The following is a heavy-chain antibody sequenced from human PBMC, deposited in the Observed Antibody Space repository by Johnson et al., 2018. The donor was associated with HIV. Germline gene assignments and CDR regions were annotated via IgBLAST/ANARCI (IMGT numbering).Heavy chain of an antibody. J-gene: IGHJ3*02. CDR1: GFPFTDAC. V-gene: IGHV3-30*02. D-gene: IGHD1-26*01. CDR2: IRCDGSTK. Sequence: QEQLVESGGGLVKPGGSLRLSCAASGFPFTDACMTWVRQAPGKGLEWVAFIRCDGSTKNYADSVNGQFTFSIDNSKNMLYLQMTILRAEDTAVYCCAKDRGEWELRMDALDIWGQGTMVTVSS. CDR3: AKDRGEWELRMDALDI.